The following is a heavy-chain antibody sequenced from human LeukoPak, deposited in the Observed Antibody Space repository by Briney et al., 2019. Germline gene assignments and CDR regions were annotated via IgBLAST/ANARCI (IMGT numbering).Heavy chain of an antibody. CDR2: IKSKTDGGTT. V-gene: IGHV3-15*01. D-gene: IGHD1-7*01. Sequence: PGGSLRLSCAASGFTFSNDWMSWVRQAPGKGLEWVARIKSKTDGGTTDYAAHVKGSFTISRDDSTNTLYLQMNSQKTDDTDVYNCTTENYPGSFDYWGQGTLVTVSS. CDR3: TTENYPGSFDY. J-gene: IGHJ4*02. CDR1: GFTFSNDW.